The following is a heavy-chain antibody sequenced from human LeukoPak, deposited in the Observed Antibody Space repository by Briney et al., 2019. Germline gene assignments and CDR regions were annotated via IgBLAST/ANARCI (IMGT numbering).Heavy chain of an antibody. CDR1: GFTFSSYA. V-gene: IGHV3-30*04. J-gene: IGHJ4*02. Sequence: GGSLRLSCAASGFTFSSYATHWVRQAPGKGLEWVAVISYDGSNKYYADSVKGRFTISRDNSKNTLYLQMNSLRAEDTAVYYCASGVMTNGYWGQGTLVTVSS. CDR3: ASGVMTNGY. D-gene: IGHD2-8*01. CDR2: ISYDGSNK.